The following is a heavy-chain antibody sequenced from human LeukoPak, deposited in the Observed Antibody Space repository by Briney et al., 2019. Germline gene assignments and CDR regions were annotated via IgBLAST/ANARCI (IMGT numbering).Heavy chain of an antibody. CDR1: GYSFTDYW. CDR3: ASEYCSGGNCYFDY. V-gene: IGHV5-51*01. J-gene: IGHJ4*02. CDR2: IFPGDSDT. D-gene: IGHD2-15*01. Sequence: GSLKISCKASGYSFTDYWIGWVRQMPGQGLEWMGIIFPGDSDTRYSPSFQGQVTISADKSISTAYLQWSSLKASDTAIYYCASEYCSGGNCYFDYWGQGTLVTVSS.